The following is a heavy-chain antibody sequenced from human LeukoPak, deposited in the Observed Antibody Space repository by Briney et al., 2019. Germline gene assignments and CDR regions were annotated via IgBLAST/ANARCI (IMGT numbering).Heavy chain of an antibody. J-gene: IGHJ4*02. D-gene: IGHD1-26*01. CDR3: AKYGPQDSGSSHFDY. V-gene: IGHV3-23*01. CDR2: IRDSGSST. CDR1: GFTFSSYA. Sequence: GGYLRLSCAASGFTFSSYAMRWVRQAPGKGLEWVSAIRDSGSSTHYADSVKGRFTTSRDNSKNTLFLQMNSLRAEDTAIYYCAKYGPQDSGSSHFDYWGQGALVTVSS.